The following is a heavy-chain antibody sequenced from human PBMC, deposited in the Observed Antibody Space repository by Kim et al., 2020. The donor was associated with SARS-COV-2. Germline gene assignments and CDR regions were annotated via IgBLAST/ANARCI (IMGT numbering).Heavy chain of an antibody. J-gene: IGHJ4*02. V-gene: IGHV3-11*01. CDR3: ARGAPMAASQCDY. D-gene: IGHD6-6*01. Sequence: AGAVKGRFTNSRDNAKNSLYLQMNSLRAEGSAVYYWARGAPMAASQCDYWGQGTLVTVSS.